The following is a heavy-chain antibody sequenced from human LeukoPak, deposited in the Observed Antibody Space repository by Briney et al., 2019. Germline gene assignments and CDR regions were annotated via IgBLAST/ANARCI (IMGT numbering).Heavy chain of an antibody. J-gene: IGHJ3*02. V-gene: IGHV1-46*03. D-gene: IGHD1-26*01. CDR1: GYTFTSYY. Sequence: ASVKVSCKASGYTFTSYYMHWVRQVPGQGLEWMGIINPSGGSTSYAQKFQGRVTMTRDTSTSTVYMELSSLRSEDTAVYYCALVGATVLNAFDIWGQGTMVTVSS. CDR2: INPSGGST. CDR3: ALVGATVLNAFDI.